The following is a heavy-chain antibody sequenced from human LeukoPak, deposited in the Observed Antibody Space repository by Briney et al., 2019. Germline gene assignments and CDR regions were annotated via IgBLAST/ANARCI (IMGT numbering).Heavy chain of an antibody. V-gene: IGHV3-21*01. Sequence: PGGSLRLSCAASGFTFSSYNMNWVRQAPGKGLEWVSSISSSSSYIYYADSLKGRFTISRDNAKDSLFLQMNRLRAEDTAVYYCARNLNSWFDPWGQGTLVTVSS. CDR3: ARNLNSWFDP. CDR1: GFTFSSYN. J-gene: IGHJ5*02. D-gene: IGHD3-9*01. CDR2: ISSSSSYI.